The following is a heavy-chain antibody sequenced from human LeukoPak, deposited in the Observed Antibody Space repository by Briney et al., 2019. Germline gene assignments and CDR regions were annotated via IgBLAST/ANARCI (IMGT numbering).Heavy chain of an antibody. CDR3: AKDKLSGSPTKYFQH. CDR1: GFTFRDAA. CDR2: ISGSGGST. J-gene: IGHJ1*01. V-gene: IGHV3-23*01. Sequence: PGGSLRLSCAVSGFTFRDAAMTWVRQAPGKGLEWVSAISGSGGSTYYADSVKGRFTISRDNSKNTLYLQMNSLRAEDTAVYYCAKDKLSGSPTKYFQHWDQGTLVTVSS. D-gene: IGHD1-26*01.